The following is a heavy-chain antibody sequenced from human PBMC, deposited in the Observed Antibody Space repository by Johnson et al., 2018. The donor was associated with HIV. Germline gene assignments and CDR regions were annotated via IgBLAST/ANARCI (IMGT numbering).Heavy chain of an antibody. D-gene: IGHD2-15*01. V-gene: IGHV3-30*03. CDR1: GFTFSSYG. J-gene: IGHJ3*01. CDR3: ARILLGYCRA. CDR2: ISYDGSNK. Sequence: VQLVESGGGVVQPGRSLRLSCAASGFTFSSYGMHWVRQAPGKGLEWVAVISYDGSNKYYADSVKGRFTISRDNSKNTLYLQMNSLRAEDTAVYYCARILLGYCRAWGQGTMVTVSS.